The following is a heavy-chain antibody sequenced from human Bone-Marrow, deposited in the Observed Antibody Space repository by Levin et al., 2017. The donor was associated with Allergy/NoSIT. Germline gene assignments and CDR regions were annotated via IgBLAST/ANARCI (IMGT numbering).Heavy chain of an antibody. D-gene: IGHD2-2*01. Sequence: SETLSLTCSVSGGPITSYYWTWIRQTPGMGLEWIGYISFSGGSTYNPSLKSRVTISLDKAKNQFSLNLKSVTAADTAVYFCTRSLGYCYFSTCYGSWFDPWGQGMLVSVSS. V-gene: IGHV4-59*01. J-gene: IGHJ5*02. CDR2: ISFSGGS. CDR1: GGPITSYY. CDR3: TRSLGYCYFSTCYGSWFDP.